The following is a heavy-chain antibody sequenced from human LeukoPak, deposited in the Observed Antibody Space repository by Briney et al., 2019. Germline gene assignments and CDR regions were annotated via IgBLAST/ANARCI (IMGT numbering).Heavy chain of an antibody. J-gene: IGHJ4*02. CDR3: ARGSVTTGNY. D-gene: IGHD4-17*01. V-gene: IGHV4-34*01. CDR1: GGSFSGYY. Sequence: PSETLSLPCAVYGGSFSGYYWSWIRQPPGKGLEWIGEINHSGSTNYNPSLKSRVTISVDTSKNQFSLKLSSVTAADTAVYYCARGSVTTGNYWGQGTLVTVSS. CDR2: INHSGST.